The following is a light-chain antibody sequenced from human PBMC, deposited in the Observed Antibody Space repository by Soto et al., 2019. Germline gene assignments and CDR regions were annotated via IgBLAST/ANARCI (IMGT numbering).Light chain of an antibody. Sequence: DIQMTQSPSTLSASVGDRVTITCRASKSISSWLAWYQQKPGKAPKLLIYKASSLESGVPSRFSGSGSGTEFTLTISSLQPDDCATYYCQHYNSYSLWTFGQGTKVEIK. CDR3: QHYNSYSLWT. J-gene: IGKJ1*01. CDR1: KSISSW. V-gene: IGKV1-5*03. CDR2: KAS.